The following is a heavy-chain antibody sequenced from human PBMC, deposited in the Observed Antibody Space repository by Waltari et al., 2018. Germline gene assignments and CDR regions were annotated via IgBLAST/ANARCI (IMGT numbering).Heavy chain of an antibody. J-gene: IGHJ5*02. Sequence: QVQLQESGPGLVKPSETLSPTCTVPGGSISSYYWSWLRQPPGKGLEWIGYIYYSGSTNYNPSLKSRVTISVDTSKNQFSLKLSSVTAADTAVYYCAREVYYDFWSGRWFDPWGQGTLVTVSS. CDR1: GGSISSYY. CDR2: IYYSGST. D-gene: IGHD3-3*01. CDR3: AREVYYDFWSGRWFDP. V-gene: IGHV4-59*01.